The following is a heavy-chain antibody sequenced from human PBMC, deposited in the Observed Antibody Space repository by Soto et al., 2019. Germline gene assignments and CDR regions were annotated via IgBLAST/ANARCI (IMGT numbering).Heavy chain of an antibody. CDR1: GGSISSSSYY. V-gene: IGHV4-39*01. D-gene: IGHD3-3*01. Sequence: SETLSLTCTVSGGSISSSSYYWGWIRQPPGKGLEWIGSIYYSGSTYYNPSLKSRVTISVDTSKNQFSLKLSSVTAADTAVYYCARQYYDFWSGYYKIGYFDYWGQGTLVTVSS. CDR2: IYYSGST. CDR3: ARQYYDFWSGYYKIGYFDY. J-gene: IGHJ4*02.